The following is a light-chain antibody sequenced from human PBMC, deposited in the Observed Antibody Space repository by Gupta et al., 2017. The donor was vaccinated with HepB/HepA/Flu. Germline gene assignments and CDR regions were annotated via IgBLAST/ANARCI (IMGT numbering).Light chain of an antibody. CDR3: QQYNNWPHT. CDR1: QSVSSN. V-gene: IGKV3-15*01. Sequence: EIVMTQSPATLPVSPGETATLSCRASQSVSSNLAWYQQKPGQPPRLLIYGASTRATGIPARFSGSGSGTEFTLTISSLQSEDFAVYYCQQYNNWPHTFGQGTKVEIK. J-gene: IGKJ1*01. CDR2: GAS.